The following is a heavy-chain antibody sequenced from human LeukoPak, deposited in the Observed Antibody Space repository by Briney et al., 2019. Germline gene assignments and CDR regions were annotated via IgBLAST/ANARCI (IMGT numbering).Heavy chain of an antibody. Sequence: PSQTLSLTCALSGDSLSSNSAAWNWIRQSPSRGLEWLGRTYYRSKWYNDYAVSVKSRITINPDTSKNQFSLQLNSVTPEDTAVYYCARESGYDTHGAFDIWGQGTMVTVSS. J-gene: IGHJ3*02. CDR3: ARESGYDTHGAFDI. CDR2: TYYRSKWYN. D-gene: IGHD5-12*01. CDR1: GDSLSSNSAA. V-gene: IGHV6-1*01.